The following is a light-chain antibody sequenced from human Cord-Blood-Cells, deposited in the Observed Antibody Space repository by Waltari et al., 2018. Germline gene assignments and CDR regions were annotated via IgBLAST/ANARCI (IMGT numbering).Light chain of an antibody. Sequence: EIVMTQPPATLSVSPGERATLPCRASQSVSSNLAWYQQKPDQPPRLLIYGASTRATSIPARFSGGGSGTEFTLTISSLQSEDFAVYYCQQYNNWPYTFGQGTKLEIK. V-gene: IGKV3-15*01. CDR2: GAS. CDR1: QSVSSN. J-gene: IGKJ2*01. CDR3: QQYNNWPYT.